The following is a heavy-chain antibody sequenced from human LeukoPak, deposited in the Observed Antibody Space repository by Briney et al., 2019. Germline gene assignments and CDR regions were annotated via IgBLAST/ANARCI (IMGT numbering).Heavy chain of an antibody. CDR2: LSGRSDSI. CDR1: GFTFTTYG. V-gene: IGHV3-48*02. J-gene: IGHJ4*02. Sequence: GGSLRLSCAASGFTFTTYGMNWLRQAPGKGLEWVSYLSGRSDSIYYAESVEDRFTISRDNAKNSLYLQMNSLRDEDTAVYYCARDFRYRDSSGYYSFDYWGQGTLVTVSS. CDR3: ARDFRYRDSSGYYSFDY. D-gene: IGHD3-22*01.